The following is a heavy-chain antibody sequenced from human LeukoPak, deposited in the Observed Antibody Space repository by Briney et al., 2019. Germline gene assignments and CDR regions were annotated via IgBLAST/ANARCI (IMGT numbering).Heavy chain of an antibody. CDR2: ISSSSSNI. D-gene: IGHD6-19*01. Sequence: TGGSLRLSCAASGFTFSSYRMSWVRQAPGKGLEWVSSISSSSSNIYYADSVKGRFTISRDNAKNSLYLQMNSLRAEDTAVYYCARDNGGWYGWVHSFDPWGQGTLVTVSS. J-gene: IGHJ5*02. CDR3: ARDNGGWYGWVHSFDP. V-gene: IGHV3-21*01. CDR1: GFTFSSYR.